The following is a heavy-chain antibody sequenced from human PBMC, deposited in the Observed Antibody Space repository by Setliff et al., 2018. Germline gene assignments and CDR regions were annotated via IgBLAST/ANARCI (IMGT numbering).Heavy chain of an antibody. CDR1: GASISSGTYY. D-gene: IGHD2-2*01. V-gene: IGHV4-61*03. J-gene: IGHJ4*02. CDR2: IYYSGST. CDR3: ASCRYQVPYDY. Sequence: SETLSLTCTVSGASISSGTYYWAWIRQPPGKGLEWIGYIYYSGSTNYNPSLKSRVTISVDTSKNHFSLKLSSVTAADTGVYYCASCRYQVPYDYWGQGILVTVSS.